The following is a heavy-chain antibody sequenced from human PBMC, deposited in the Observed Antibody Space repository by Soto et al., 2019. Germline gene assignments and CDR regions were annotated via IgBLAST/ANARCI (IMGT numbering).Heavy chain of an antibody. CDR3: ARCSMVRGGYSVYMDV. CDR1: SGSFSGYS. Sequence: TLALTCAVYSGSFSGYSWSWIRRPPGKGLEWVGGISRIGSTNYNPSLQSRVTISVDTSNNQFSLRLNSVTAADTAVFYCARCSMVRGGYSVYMDVWGKGTTVTVSS. J-gene: IGHJ6*03. V-gene: IGHV4-34*01. D-gene: IGHD3-10*01. CDR2: ISRIGST.